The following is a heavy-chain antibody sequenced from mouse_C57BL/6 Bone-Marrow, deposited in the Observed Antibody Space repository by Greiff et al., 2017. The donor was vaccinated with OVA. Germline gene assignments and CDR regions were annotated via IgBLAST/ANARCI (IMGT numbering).Heavy chain of an antibody. CDR3: LSFFAY. D-gene: IGHD1-2*01. J-gene: IGHJ3*01. V-gene: IGHV14-4*01. CDR1: GFNITDDY. CDR2: IDPENGDT. Sequence: EVQLQESGAELVRPGASVKLSCTASGFNITDDYMHWVKQRPEQGLEWIGWIDPENGDTEYAPKFQGKATITADTSSNTAYLQLSSLTSEDTAVYYSLSFFAYWGQGTLVTVSA.